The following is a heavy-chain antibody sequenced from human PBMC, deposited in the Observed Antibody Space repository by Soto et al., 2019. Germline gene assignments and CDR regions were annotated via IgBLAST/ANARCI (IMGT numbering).Heavy chain of an antibody. D-gene: IGHD5-18*01. J-gene: IGHJ4*02. CDR2: ISSNSNYI. CDR3: ARGGYSYGYNFDY. V-gene: IGHV3-21*01. CDR1: GFTFSTYS. Sequence: PGGSLRLSCAASGFTFSTYSMIWVRQAPGKGLEWVSSISSNSNYIYYSDSVKGRFSISRDNAKNTLYLQMNSLRAEDTAVYYCARGGYSYGYNFDYWGQGTLVTVSS.